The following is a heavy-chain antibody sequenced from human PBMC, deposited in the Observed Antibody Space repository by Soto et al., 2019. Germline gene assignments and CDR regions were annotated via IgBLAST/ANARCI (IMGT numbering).Heavy chain of an antibody. CDR1: GGSFSGYD. J-gene: IGHJ4*02. CDR2: INHSGSS. V-gene: IGHV4-34*01. CDR3: ARDNITGLCDF. Sequence: QVQLQQWGAGLLKPSETLSLTCAVYGGSFSGYDWTWIRQPPGTGLEWIGEINHSGSSNYNPSLKSRVTSAVDPPTIQFSLKLTSVTAAVSAVYYFARDNITGLCDFWCQGALVTVSS. D-gene: IGHD3-10*01.